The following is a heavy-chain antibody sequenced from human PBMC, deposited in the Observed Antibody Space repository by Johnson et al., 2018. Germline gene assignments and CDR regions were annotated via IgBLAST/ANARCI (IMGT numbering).Heavy chain of an antibody. D-gene: IGHD1-14*01. CDR3: VRDLSTTTGGYFQH. J-gene: IGHJ1*01. CDR2: ISSSSIYI. CDR1: GFPFSSYS. V-gene: IGHV3-21*01. Sequence: VQLVQSGGGLVKRGGSLRLSCAASGFPFSSYSMNWVRQAPGKGLEWVSSISSSSIYIYYADSVKGRFTISRDNAKNSLDLQMNSLRVEETAVYYCVRDLSTTTGGYFQHWGQGTLVTVSS.